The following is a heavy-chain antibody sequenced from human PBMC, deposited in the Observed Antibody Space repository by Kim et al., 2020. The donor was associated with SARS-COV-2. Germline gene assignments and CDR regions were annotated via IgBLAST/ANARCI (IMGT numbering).Heavy chain of an antibody. V-gene: IGHV3-23*03. Sequence: GGSLRLSCAASGFTFSSYAMSWVRQAPGKGLEWVSVIYSGGSSTYYADSVKGRFTISRDNSKNTLYLQMNSLRAEDTAVYYCASTAVAGSAEYFQHWGQGTLVTVSS. CDR3: ASTAVAGSAEYFQH. J-gene: IGHJ1*01. CDR2: IYSGGSST. CDR1: GFTFSSYA. D-gene: IGHD6-19*01.